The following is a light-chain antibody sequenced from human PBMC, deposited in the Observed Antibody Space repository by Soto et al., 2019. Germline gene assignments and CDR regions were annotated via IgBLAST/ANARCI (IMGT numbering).Light chain of an antibody. CDR3: HQYNHGLTWT. Sequence: EIVMTQSPGTLSLSPGQIATLSCRARQSVSSKLDWYHQRRGQAPRLLIYSASTRATGIPARCSGSGSGTEFTRTISSLQSEDFAVYYCHQYNHGLTWTVGQGTKVEIK. CDR2: SAS. J-gene: IGKJ1*01. V-gene: IGKV3-15*01. CDR1: QSVSSK.